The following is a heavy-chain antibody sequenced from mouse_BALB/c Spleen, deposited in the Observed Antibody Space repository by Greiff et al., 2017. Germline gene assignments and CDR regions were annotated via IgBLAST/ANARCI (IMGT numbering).Heavy chain of an antibody. Sequence: VKGVGSGGGLVKPGGSLKLSCAASGFTFRGYYMFWVRQTPEKRLEWVATISNGGSYTYYPDSVKGRFTISRDNAKNNLYLKMSSLKSEDTAMYYCARIDYGSRRSGSYAMDYWGQGTSVTVSS. J-gene: IGHJ4*01. CDR3: ARIDYGSRRSGSYAMDY. D-gene: IGHD1-1*01. V-gene: IGHV5-4*02. CDR1: GFTFRGYY. CDR2: ISNGGSYT.